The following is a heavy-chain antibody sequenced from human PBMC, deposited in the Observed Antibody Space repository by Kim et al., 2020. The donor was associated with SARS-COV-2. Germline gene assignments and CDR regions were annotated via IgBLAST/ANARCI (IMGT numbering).Heavy chain of an antibody. CDR2: IDPRESYT. D-gene: IGHD2-2*01. CDR3: ARTYCSSTSCDFNLDY. V-gene: IGHV5-10-1*01. CDR1: GYSFTSYW. J-gene: IGHJ4*02. Sequence: GESLKISCKGSGYSFTSYWISWVRQMPGKGLEWMGRIDPRESYTNYSPSFQGHVTISADKSISTAYLQWSSLKASDTAMYYCARTYCSSTSCDFNLDYWGQGTLGTLSS.